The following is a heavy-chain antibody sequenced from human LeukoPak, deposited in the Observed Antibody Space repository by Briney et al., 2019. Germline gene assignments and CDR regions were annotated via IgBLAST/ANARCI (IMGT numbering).Heavy chain of an antibody. CDR1: GFTFSTYA. V-gene: IGHV3-23*01. D-gene: IGHD5-24*01. J-gene: IGHJ4*02. CDR2: ITYSSGST. CDR3: AKQMAVDYFDY. Sequence: PGGSLRLSCAAPGFTFSTYAMTWVRQAPGKGLEWVSTITYSSGSTNYADSVKGRFTISRDNSKNTLYLQMNSLRAEDTAVYYCAKQMAVDYFDYWGQGTLVTVSS.